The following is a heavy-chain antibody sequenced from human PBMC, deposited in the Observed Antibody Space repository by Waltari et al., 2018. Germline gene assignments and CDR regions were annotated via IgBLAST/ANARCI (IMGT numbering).Heavy chain of an antibody. Sequence: QVQLVQSGAAVKKPGSSVKVSCTASGGTFSSHAIRRVRQAPGQGIEWMGGIIPIFGTANYGQKFQGRVTITAEKSTSTAYMELSSLRSEDTAVDYCARASGSYLQGGFDYWGQGTLVTVSS. D-gene: IGHD1-26*01. CDR2: IIPIFGTA. CDR1: GGTFSSHA. CDR3: ARASGSYLQGGFDY. V-gene: IGHV1-69*14. J-gene: IGHJ4*02.